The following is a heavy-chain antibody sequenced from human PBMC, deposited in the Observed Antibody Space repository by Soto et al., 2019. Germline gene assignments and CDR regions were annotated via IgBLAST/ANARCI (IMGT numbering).Heavy chain of an antibody. Sequence: SETLSLTCTVSGGSISSSSYYWGWIRQPPGKGLEWIGSIYYSGSTYYNPSLKSRVTISVDTSKNQFSLKLSSVTAADTAVYYCARSFTGRFSGGSCYGFGRWYDPWSQGTLVTVSS. CDR2: IYYSGST. D-gene: IGHD2-15*01. CDR3: ARSFTGRFSGGSCYGFGRWYDP. CDR1: GGSISSSSYY. J-gene: IGHJ5*02. V-gene: IGHV4-39*01.